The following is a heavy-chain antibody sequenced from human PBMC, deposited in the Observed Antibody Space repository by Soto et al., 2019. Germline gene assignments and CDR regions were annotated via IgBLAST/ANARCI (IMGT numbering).Heavy chain of an antibody. D-gene: IGHD2-2*01. CDR3: ARDGGYCSSTSCYAGYSYYYYGMDV. CDR1: GFTFSSYA. J-gene: IGHJ6*02. CDR2: ISYDGSNK. V-gene: IGHV3-30-3*01. Sequence: GGSLRLSCAASGFTFSSYAMHWVRQAPGKGLEWVAVISYDGSNKYYADSVKGRFTISRDNSKNTLYLQMNSLRAEDTAVYYCARDGGYCSSTSCYAGYSYYYYGMDVWGQGTTVTVSS.